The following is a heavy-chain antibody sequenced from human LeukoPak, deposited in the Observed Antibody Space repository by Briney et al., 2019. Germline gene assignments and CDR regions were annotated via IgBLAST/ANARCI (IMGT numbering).Heavy chain of an antibody. D-gene: IGHD3-10*01. CDR1: GFTFSDYE. CDR2: ISSSGSTI. Sequence: GGSLRLSCAASGFTFSDYEMNWVRQAPGKGLEWVSYISSSGSTIYYADSVKGRFTISRDNAKNSLYLQMNSLRAEDTAVYYCARIRVRGVGIDYWGQGTLVTVSS. J-gene: IGHJ4*02. V-gene: IGHV3-48*03. CDR3: ARIRVRGVGIDY.